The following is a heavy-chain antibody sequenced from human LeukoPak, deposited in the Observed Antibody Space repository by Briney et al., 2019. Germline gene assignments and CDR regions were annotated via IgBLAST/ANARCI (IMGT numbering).Heavy chain of an antibody. Sequence: GGSLRLSCAASGFTVSSNYMSWVRQAPGKGLEWVSVIYSGGSTYYADSVKGRFTISRDNSKNTLYLQMNSLRAEDTAVYYCARLSSPYYYDSSGYSQFDYWGQGTLVTVSS. CDR2: IYSGGST. V-gene: IGHV3-53*05. D-gene: IGHD3-22*01. CDR3: ARLSSPYYYDSSGYSQFDY. J-gene: IGHJ4*02. CDR1: GFTVSSNY.